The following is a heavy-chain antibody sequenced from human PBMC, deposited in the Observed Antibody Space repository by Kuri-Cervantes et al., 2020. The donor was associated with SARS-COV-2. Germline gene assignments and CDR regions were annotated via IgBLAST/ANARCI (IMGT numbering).Heavy chain of an antibody. CDR3: ASQGAVY. CDR1: GFTFSSYS. D-gene: IGHD1-26*01. CDR2: ISSSSSYI. J-gene: IGHJ4*02. Sequence: GESLKISCAASGFTFSSYSMNWVRQAPGKGLEWVSSISSSSSYIYYADSVKGRFTISRDNAKNSLYMQMNSPRAEDTAVYYCASQGAVYCGQGTLVTVSS. V-gene: IGHV3-21*06.